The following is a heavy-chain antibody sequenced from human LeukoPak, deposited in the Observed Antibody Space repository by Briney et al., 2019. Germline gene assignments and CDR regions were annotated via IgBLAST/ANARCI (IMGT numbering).Heavy chain of an antibody. Sequence: GGSLRLSCAASGFTFSSYGMHWVRQAPGKGLEWVAVIWYDGSNKYYADSVKGRFTISRDNSKNTLYLQMNSLRAEDTAVYYCAREFRGDIVVVPAAMQVAFDIWGQGTMVTVSS. V-gene: IGHV3-30*19. CDR2: IWYDGSNK. CDR3: AREFRGDIVVVPAAMQVAFDI. CDR1: GFTFSSYG. J-gene: IGHJ3*02. D-gene: IGHD2-2*01.